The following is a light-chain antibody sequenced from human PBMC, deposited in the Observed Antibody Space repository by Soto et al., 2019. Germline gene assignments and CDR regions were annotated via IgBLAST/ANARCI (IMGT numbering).Light chain of an antibody. Sequence: QSALTQPRSVSGSPGQSVTISCAGTINDVDGYNFVSWYQQHPGRAPKLMIFDVNKRPSGVPDRFSGSRSGNTASLTISGRQADDEDHYYCCSYAGTYTLFGGGTKLTVL. CDR2: DVN. J-gene: IGLJ3*02. CDR3: CSYAGTYTL. V-gene: IGLV2-11*01. CDR1: INDVDGYNF.